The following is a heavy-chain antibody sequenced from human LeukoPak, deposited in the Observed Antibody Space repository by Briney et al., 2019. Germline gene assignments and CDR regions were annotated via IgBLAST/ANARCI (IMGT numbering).Heavy chain of an antibody. V-gene: IGHV3-7*01. CDR3: ARYGGYYMDV. CDR2: INQDGSKK. Sequence: GGSLRLSCAVSGFTFSSYWMTWVRQAPGKGLEWVANINQDGSKKYYLDSVKGRFTISRDNAQNSLYLQMNSLRAEDTVVYYCARYGGYYMDVWGKGTTVTVSS. J-gene: IGHJ6*03. D-gene: IGHD4-23*01. CDR1: GFTFSSYW.